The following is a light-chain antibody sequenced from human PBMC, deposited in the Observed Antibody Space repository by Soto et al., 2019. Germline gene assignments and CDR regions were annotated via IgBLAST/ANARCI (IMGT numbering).Light chain of an antibody. CDR2: EVS. V-gene: IGLV2-23*02. CDR1: TSDVGSYNL. J-gene: IGLJ2*01. CDR3: CSYATPGQ. Sequence: QSALTQPASVSGSPGQSITISCTGTTSDVGSYNLVSWYQQHPGKAPKLIIYEVSERPSGVSTRFSGSKSGNMASLTISGLQAEDEAEYYCCSYATPGQFGGGTKVTVL.